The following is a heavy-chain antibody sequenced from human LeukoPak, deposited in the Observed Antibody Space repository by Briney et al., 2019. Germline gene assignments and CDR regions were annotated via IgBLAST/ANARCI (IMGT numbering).Heavy chain of an antibody. CDR3: ARGPNDSWTGEYY. J-gene: IGHJ4*02. Sequence: SETLSLTCAVYDGSFSGYYWSWVRQPPGKGLEWIGEINHSGSTNYNPSLKSRVTISLDTSKSQFSLKVRYVTAADTAVYYCARGPNDSWTGEYYWGQGTLVTVSS. V-gene: IGHV4-34*01. D-gene: IGHD3-3*01. CDR2: INHSGST. CDR1: DGSFSGYY.